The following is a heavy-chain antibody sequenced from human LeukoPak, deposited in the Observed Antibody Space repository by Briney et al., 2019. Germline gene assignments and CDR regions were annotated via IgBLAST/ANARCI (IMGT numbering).Heavy chain of an antibody. CDR2: IYYSGST. V-gene: IGHV4-30-4*08. CDR3: ASGIAARWARIDY. D-gene: IGHD6-6*01. J-gene: IGHJ4*02. Sequence: PSETLSLTCTVSGGSISSYYWTWIRQPPGKGLEWIGYIYYSGSTYYNPSLKSRVTISVDTSKNQFSLKLSSVTAADTAVYYCASGIAARWARIDYWGQGTLVTVSS. CDR1: GGSISSYY.